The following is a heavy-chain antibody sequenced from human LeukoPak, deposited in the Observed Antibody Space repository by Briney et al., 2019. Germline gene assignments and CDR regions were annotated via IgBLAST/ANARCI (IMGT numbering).Heavy chain of an antibody. V-gene: IGHV1-18*01. J-gene: IGHJ6*03. Sequence: ASVKVSCKASGYTFTSYGISWVRQAPGQGLEWMGWISTYNDKTNYVQKLQDRVTMTTDTSTSTAYMELRSLRSDDTAVYYCARGYNLRWFHNYYYYMDVWGKGTTVTVSS. CDR3: ARGYNLRWFHNYYYYMDV. CDR2: ISTYNDKT. CDR1: GYTFTSYG. D-gene: IGHD4-23*01.